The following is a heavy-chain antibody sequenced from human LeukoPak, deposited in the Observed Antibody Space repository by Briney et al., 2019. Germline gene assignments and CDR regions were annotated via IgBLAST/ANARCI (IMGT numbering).Heavy chain of an antibody. J-gene: IGHJ4*02. CDR1: GGSISGSSYY. CDR3: VRQCMGYSRGYFDY. Sequence: SETLSLTCTVSGGSISGSSYYWGWIRQPPGKGLEWLGSIYYTGRDYYNPSLKSRVTTSVDTSKNQFSLALSSVTAADTAVYYCVRQCMGYSRGYFDYWGQGSLVTVSS. CDR2: IYYTGRD. V-gene: IGHV4-39*01. D-gene: IGHD5-18*01.